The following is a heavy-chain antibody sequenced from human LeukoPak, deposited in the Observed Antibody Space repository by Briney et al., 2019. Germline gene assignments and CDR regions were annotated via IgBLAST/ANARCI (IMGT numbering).Heavy chain of an antibody. V-gene: IGHV1-2*02. J-gene: IGHJ4*02. CDR2: IDSKNGDT. CDR1: GYTFTAYY. D-gene: IGHD2-15*01. Sequence: ASVKVSCKASGYTFTAYYMHWVRQAPGQGLEWMGWIDSKNGDTKYAQQFQSRLTISRDTSIGIAYMELRSLISDDTAVYYCASEAYCSGGRCSVQRVAYWGQGTPVTVSS. CDR3: ASEAYCSGGRCSVQRVAY.